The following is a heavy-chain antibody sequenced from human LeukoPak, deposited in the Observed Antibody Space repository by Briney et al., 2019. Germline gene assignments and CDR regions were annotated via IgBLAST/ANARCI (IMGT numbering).Heavy chain of an antibody. Sequence: QAGGSLRLSCAASGFTFSSYSMNWVRQAPGKGLEWVSYISSSSSTIYYADSVKGRFTISRDNAKNSLYLQMNSLRAEDTALYYCARNKGGYSYGSFDYWGQGTLVTVSS. CDR3: ARNKGGYSYGSFDY. V-gene: IGHV3-48*01. CDR2: ISSSSSTI. CDR1: GFTFSSYS. J-gene: IGHJ4*02. D-gene: IGHD5-18*01.